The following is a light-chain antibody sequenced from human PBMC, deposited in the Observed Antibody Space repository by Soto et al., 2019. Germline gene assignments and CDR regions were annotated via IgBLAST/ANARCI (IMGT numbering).Light chain of an antibody. Sequence: QSVLTQPPSVSGAPGQRVTISCTGSSSNIGAGYDVHWYQQLPGTAPKLLIYGNSNRPSGVPDRFSGSKSGTPDSLAIAGLVAVDEADYYCESYDISLCGYVVFGGGPKLTVL. CDR1: SSNIGAGYD. J-gene: IGLJ2*01. CDR2: GNS. CDR3: ESYDISLCGYVV. V-gene: IGLV1-40*01.